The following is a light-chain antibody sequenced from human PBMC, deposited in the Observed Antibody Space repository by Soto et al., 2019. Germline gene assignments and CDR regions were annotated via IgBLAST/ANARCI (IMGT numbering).Light chain of an antibody. CDR2: EVI. CDR3: SSYAGSNNYV. CDR1: SSDIGDYNS. V-gene: IGLV2-8*01. J-gene: IGLJ1*01. Sequence: QSALTQPPSESGSPGQSVTISCTWTSSDIGDYNSVSWYQQHPGKAPKLIIYEVIKRPSGVPDRFSGSKSGNTASLTVSGLQAEDEADYYCSSYAGSNNYVFGTGTKVTVL.